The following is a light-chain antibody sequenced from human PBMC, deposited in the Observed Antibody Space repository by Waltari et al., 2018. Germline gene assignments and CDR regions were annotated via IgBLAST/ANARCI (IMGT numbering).Light chain of an antibody. Sequence: EVVLTQSPATLSLSPGERATPSCRASQSVSRYLAWYQQKPGQAPRLLIYDTSNRATGVPARFSGSGSGTDFTLTISSLEPEDFAVYYCQQRSNWPPPFGGGTKVEIK. V-gene: IGKV3-11*01. J-gene: IGKJ4*01. CDR2: DTS. CDR1: QSVSRY. CDR3: QQRSNWPPP.